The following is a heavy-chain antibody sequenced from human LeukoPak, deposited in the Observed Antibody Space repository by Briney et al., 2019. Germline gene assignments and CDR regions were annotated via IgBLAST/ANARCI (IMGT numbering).Heavy chain of an antibody. V-gene: IGHV3-21*01. Sequence: GGSLRISCAASGFTFSSHSMNCVRQAPGKGLEWVSSISSSSSYIYYADSVKGRFTISRDNAKNSLYLQMNSLRAEDTAVYYCARAASYYYYYYGMDVWGQGTTVTVTS. CDR3: ARAASYYYYYYGMDV. CDR1: GFTFSSHS. J-gene: IGHJ6*02. CDR2: ISSSSSYI. D-gene: IGHD2-2*01.